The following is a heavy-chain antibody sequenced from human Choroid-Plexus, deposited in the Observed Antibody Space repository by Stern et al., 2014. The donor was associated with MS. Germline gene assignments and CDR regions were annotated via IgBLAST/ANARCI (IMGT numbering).Heavy chain of an antibody. CDR3: AKDRQYLTYFFDH. J-gene: IGHJ5*02. CDR2: VSYDGSNK. D-gene: IGHD2/OR15-2a*01. CDR1: GFTFGSCA. Sequence: VQLVQSGGGVVQPGRPLRLSCVASGFTFGSCAMHWFRQAPGKGLEWVAGVSYDGSNKYYADSVKGSFTISRDNSQNTLYMQMSSLRPEDTAVYYCAKDRQYLTYFFDHWGQGSLVTVSS. V-gene: IGHV3-30*18.